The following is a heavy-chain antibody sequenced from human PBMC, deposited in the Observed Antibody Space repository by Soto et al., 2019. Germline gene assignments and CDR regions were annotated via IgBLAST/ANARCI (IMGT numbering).Heavy chain of an antibody. Sequence: PGGSLRLSCAASGFTFSSYAMSWVRQAPGKGLEWVSAISGSGGSTYYADSVKGRFTISRDNSKNTLYLQMNSLRAEDTAVYYCAKDLHPAVVTGLSVYWGQGTLVTVSS. CDR1: GFTFSSYA. D-gene: IGHD2-21*02. J-gene: IGHJ4*02. CDR2: ISGSGGST. CDR3: AKDLHPAVVTGLSVY. V-gene: IGHV3-23*01.